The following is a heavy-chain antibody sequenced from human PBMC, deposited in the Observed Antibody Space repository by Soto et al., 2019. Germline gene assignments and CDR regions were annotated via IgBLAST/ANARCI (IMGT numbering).Heavy chain of an antibody. J-gene: IGHJ4*02. V-gene: IGHV1-18*01. CDR1: GYGFTTYG. D-gene: IGHD1-1*01. CDR3: ARGRYGDY. CDR2: ISAHNGNT. Sequence: QVHLVQSGAEVKKPGASVKVSCKGSGYGFTTYGITWVRQAPGQGLEWMAWISAHNGNTNYAQKLQGRVTVTRDTSTSTAYMEVRSRRSDDTAVYYFARGRYGDYWGQGALVTVSS.